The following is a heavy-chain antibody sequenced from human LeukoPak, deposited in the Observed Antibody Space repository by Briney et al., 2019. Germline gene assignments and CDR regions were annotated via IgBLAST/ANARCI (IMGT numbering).Heavy chain of an antibody. CDR2: ISGSGGST. Sequence: PGGSLRLSCAASGFTFSDYYMSWIRQAPGKGLEWVSAISGSGGSTFYADSVKGRFTISRDNSKNTLYLQMNSLRAEDTAVYYCAKDDCSSTSCFHWYYWGQGTLVTVSS. J-gene: IGHJ4*02. V-gene: IGHV3-23*01. D-gene: IGHD2-2*01. CDR1: GFTFSDYY. CDR3: AKDDCSSTSCFHWYY.